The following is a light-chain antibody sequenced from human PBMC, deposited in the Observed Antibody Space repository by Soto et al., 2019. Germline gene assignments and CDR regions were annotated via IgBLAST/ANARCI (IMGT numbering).Light chain of an antibody. CDR3: QLYGT. CDR1: QSITSIY. J-gene: IGKJ1*01. V-gene: IGKV3-20*01. CDR2: GAS. Sequence: EIVLTQPPVTLSLSPGERATLSCRASQSITSIYLAWYQQKPGQAPRLLIYGASSRATGIPDRFSGSGSGTDFTLTISRLEPEDFAVYYGQLYGTFGQGTKVEI.